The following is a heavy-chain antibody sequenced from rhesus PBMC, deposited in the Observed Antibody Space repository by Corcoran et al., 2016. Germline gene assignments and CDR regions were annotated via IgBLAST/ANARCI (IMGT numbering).Heavy chain of an antibody. CDR3: TKGGFGWNRDRFDL. D-gene: IGHD1-20*01. CDR2: ISYTGDSS. CDR1: RFTFSSFA. J-gene: IGHJ5-1*01. V-gene: IGHV3S5*01. Sequence: EMQLVQTGGGLVQPGGSLRLSCAASRFTFSSFAMNWVRQAPGKGLEWVSGISYTGDSSFYAESVKGRCTISRDNLRDTLSLQLDSLRPEDAAVYYCTKGGFGWNRDRFDLWGAGVVVSVSS.